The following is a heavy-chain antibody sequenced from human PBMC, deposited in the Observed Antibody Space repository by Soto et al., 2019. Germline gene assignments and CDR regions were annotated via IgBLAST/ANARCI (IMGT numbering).Heavy chain of an antibody. D-gene: IGHD3-10*01. J-gene: IGHJ6*02. CDR1: GGSISSHY. CDR3: ARDLWFGELSGGMDV. CDR2: IYYSGST. V-gene: IGHV4-59*11. Sequence: SETLSLTCTVSGGSISSHYWSWIRQPPGKGLEWIGYIYYSGSTNYNPSLKSRVTISVDTSKNQFSLKLSSVTAADTAVYYCARDLWFGELSGGMDVWGQGTTVTV.